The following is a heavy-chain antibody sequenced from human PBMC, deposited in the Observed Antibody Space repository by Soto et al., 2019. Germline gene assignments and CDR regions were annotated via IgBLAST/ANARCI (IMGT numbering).Heavy chain of an antibody. CDR2: ISGSGGST. CDR3: AKDPPHYDFWSGYATHHPGD. CDR1: GFTFSSYA. V-gene: IGHV3-23*01. Sequence: GGSLRLSCAASGFTFSSYAMSWVRQAPGKGLEWVSAISGSGGSTYYADSVKGRFTISRDNSKNTLYLQMNSLRAEDTAVYYCAKDPPHYDFWSGYATHHPGDWGQGTLVTVSS. D-gene: IGHD3-3*01. J-gene: IGHJ4*02.